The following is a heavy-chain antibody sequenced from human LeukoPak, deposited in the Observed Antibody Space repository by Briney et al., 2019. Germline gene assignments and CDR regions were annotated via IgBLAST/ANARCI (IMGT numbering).Heavy chain of an antibody. CDR2: ISWDGGST. Sequence: PGGSLRLSCAASGFSFDDYSMHWVRQAPGKGLEWVSLISWDGGSTYYADSVKGRFTISRDNAKNSLYLQMNSLRAEDTAVYYCARGQAWDGYSSSWYYWFDPWGQGTLVTVSS. CDR1: GFSFDDYS. J-gene: IGHJ5*02. V-gene: IGHV3-43*01. CDR3: ARGQAWDGYSSSWYYWFDP. D-gene: IGHD6-13*01.